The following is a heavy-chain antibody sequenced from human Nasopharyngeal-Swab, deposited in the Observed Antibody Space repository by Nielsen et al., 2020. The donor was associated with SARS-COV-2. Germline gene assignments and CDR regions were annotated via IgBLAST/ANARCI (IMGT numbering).Heavy chain of an antibody. J-gene: IGHJ3*02. Sequence: GGSLRLSCAASGFTFSSYWMSWVRQAPGKGLEGVANIKQDGSEKYYVDSVKGRFTISRDNTNNSLYLQMNSLRAEDTAVYYCARDLRDSAAVAGTGGAFDIWGQGTMVTVSS. CDR2: IKQDGSEK. CDR1: GFTFSSYW. CDR3: ARDLRDSAAVAGTGGAFDI. D-gene: IGHD6-19*01. V-gene: IGHV3-7*01.